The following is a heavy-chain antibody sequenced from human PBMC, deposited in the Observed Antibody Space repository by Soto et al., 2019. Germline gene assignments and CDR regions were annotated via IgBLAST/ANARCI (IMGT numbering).Heavy chain of an antibody. Sequence: RGESLKISCKGSGYSFTSYWISWVRQMPGKGLEWLGRIDPSDSYTNYSPSFQGHVTISADKSISTAYLQWSSLKASDTAMYYCARLGPYSGSYSACWGQGTLVTVSS. CDR1: GYSFTSYW. CDR2: IDPSDSYT. CDR3: ARLGPYSGSYSAC. J-gene: IGHJ4*02. D-gene: IGHD1-26*01. V-gene: IGHV5-10-1*01.